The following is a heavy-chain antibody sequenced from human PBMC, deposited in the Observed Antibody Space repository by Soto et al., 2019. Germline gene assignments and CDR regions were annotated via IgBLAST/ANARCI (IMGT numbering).Heavy chain of an antibody. CDR3: AKVRGYCSSTSCYKAFDY. CDR2: ISGSGGST. V-gene: IGHV3-23*01. D-gene: IGHD2-2*02. CDR1: GFTFSSYA. Sequence: HPGGSLRLSCAASGFTFSSYAMSWVRQAPGKGLEWVSAISGSGGSTYYADSVKGRFTISRDDSKNTLYLQMNSLRAEDTAVYYCAKVRGYCSSTSCYKAFDYWGQGTLVTVSS. J-gene: IGHJ4*02.